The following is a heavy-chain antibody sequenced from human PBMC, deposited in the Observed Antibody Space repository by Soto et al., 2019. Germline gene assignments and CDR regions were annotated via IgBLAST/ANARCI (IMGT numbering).Heavy chain of an antibody. Sequence: SQTLSLTCAISGDSVSSNSAAWNWIRQSPSRGLEWLGRAYYRSKWYNDYAVSVKSRITINPDTSKNQFSLQLNSVTPEDTAVYYCARDITGTTKGSRYSGMDVWGQGTTVTVSS. CDR1: GDSVSSNSAA. D-gene: IGHD1-7*01. CDR2: AYYRSKWYN. CDR3: ARDITGTTKGSRYSGMDV. J-gene: IGHJ6*02. V-gene: IGHV6-1*01.